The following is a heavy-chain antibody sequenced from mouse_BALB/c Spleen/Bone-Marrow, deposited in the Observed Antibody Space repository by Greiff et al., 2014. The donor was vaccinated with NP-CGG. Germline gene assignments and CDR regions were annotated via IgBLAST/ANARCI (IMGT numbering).Heavy chain of an antibody. CDR2: IWADGST. V-gene: IGHV2-9*02. J-gene: IGHJ4*01. Sequence: QVQLKDSGPGLVAPSQSLSIACTVSGFSLTNYGVPWVRQPPGKGLEWLGVIWADGSTNYNSALMSRLSISKDNSKSQVFFKMNSLQTDDTAMYYCARITTATGAMDYWGQGTSVTVSS. CDR3: ARITTATGAMDY. CDR1: GFSLTNYG. D-gene: IGHD1-2*01.